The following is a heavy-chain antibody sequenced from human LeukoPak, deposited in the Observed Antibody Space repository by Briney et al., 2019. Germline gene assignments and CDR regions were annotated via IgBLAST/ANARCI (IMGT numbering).Heavy chain of an antibody. D-gene: IGHD2-8*01. CDR1: GYTFTSYD. V-gene: IGHV1-8*01. Sequence: EASVTVSCKASGYTFTSYDINWVRQATGQGLEWMGWMNPNSGNTGYAQKFQGRVTMTRNTSISTAYMELSSLRSEDTAVYYCARDYCTNGVCYPWTDWGQGTLVTVSS. CDR3: ARDYCTNGVCYPWTD. CDR2: MNPNSGNT. J-gene: IGHJ4*02.